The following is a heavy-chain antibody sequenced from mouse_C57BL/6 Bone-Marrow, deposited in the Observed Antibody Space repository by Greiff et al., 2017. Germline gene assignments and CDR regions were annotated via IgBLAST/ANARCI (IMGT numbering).Heavy chain of an antibody. V-gene: IGHV5-4*03. J-gene: IGHJ3*01. CDR2: ISDGGSYT. CDR1: GFTFSSYA. Sequence: EVKLMESGGGLVKPGGSLKLSCAASGFTFSSYAMSWVRQTPEKRLEWVATISDGGSYTYYPDNVKGRFTISRDNAKNNLYLQMSHLKSEDTAMYYCARVDYDPFAYWGQGTLVTVSA. D-gene: IGHD2-4*01. CDR3: ARVDYDPFAY.